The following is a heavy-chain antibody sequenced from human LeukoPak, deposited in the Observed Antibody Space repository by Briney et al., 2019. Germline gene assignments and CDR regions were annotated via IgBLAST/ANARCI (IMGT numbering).Heavy chain of an antibody. D-gene: IGHD6-19*01. Sequence: PSETLSLTCAVYGGSFSGYYWSWIRQPPGKGLEWIGEIYHSGSTNYSPSLKSRVTISVDKSKNQFSLKLSSVTAADTAVYYCASLVAVAEGPFDYWGQGTLVTVSS. CDR3: ASLVAVAEGPFDY. V-gene: IGHV4-34*01. CDR2: IYHSGST. CDR1: GGSFSGYY. J-gene: IGHJ4*02.